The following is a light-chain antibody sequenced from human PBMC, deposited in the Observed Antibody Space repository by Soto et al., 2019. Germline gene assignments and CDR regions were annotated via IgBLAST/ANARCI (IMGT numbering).Light chain of an antibody. Sequence: DIQVTQSPSTLSASVGDRVTITCRTSQSITSWLAWYQQKPGKAPKLLIYDASSLESGVPSRFIGSGYGTEFTLTISSLQPDDFATYYCQQYYNYWKFGKGTKVDI. CDR2: DAS. CDR3: QQYYNYWK. CDR1: QSITSW. J-gene: IGKJ1*01. V-gene: IGKV1-5*01.